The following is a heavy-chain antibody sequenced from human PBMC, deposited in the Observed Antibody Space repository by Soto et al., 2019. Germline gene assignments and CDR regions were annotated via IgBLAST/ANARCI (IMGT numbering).Heavy chain of an antibody. CDR3: ARDSVDFWSGPYGMDV. CDR2: ISSSSSYI. J-gene: IGHJ6*02. Sequence: KPGGSLRLSCAASGFTFSSYSMNWVRQAPGKGLEWVSSISSSSSYIYYADSVKGRFTISRDNAKNSLYLQMNSLRAEDTAVYYCARDSVDFWSGPYGMDVWGQGTTVTVSS. CDR1: GFTFSSYS. D-gene: IGHD3-3*01. V-gene: IGHV3-21*01.